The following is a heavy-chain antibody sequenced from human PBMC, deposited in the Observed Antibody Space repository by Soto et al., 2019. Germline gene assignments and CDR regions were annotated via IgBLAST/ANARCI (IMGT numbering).Heavy chain of an antibody. V-gene: IGHV1-69*02. CDR3: ATSYGSGYRAFDY. J-gene: IGHJ4*02. CDR2: VNPILSLS. D-gene: IGHD3-10*01. Sequence: QVQLVQSGAEVKRPGSSVKVSCKASGDTFNFYSINWVRQAPGLGLEWLGRVNPILSLSNYAQRFQGRVTTTADKSSSTGYMILNSLKSEDTAIYYCATSYGSGYRAFDYWGQGALVTVSS. CDR1: GDTFNFYS.